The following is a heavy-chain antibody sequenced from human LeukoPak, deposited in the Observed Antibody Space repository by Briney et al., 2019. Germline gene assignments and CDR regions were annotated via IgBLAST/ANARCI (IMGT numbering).Heavy chain of an antibody. CDR3: ARDLGYCSSTSCPFDY. CDR1: GFTFSSYG. Sequence: GRSLRLSCAASGFTFSSYGMHWVRQAPGKGLEWVAVILHDASNKYYADSVKGRFTISRDNSKNTLYLQMNSLRAEDTAVYYCARDLGYCSSTSCPFDYWGQGTLVTVSS. J-gene: IGHJ4*01. V-gene: IGHV3-33*01. D-gene: IGHD2-2*01. CDR2: ILHDASNK.